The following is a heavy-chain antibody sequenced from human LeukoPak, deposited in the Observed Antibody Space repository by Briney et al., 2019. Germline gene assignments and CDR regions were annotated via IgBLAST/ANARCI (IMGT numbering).Heavy chain of an antibody. J-gene: IGHJ6*02. Sequence: GSSVKVSCKASGYTFTSYDINWVRQATGQGLEWMGWMNPNSGNTGYAQKFQGRVTMTRNTSISTAYMELSSLRSEDTAVYYCARGGVGIEYYYYYYGMDVWGQGTTVTVSS. CDR2: MNPNSGNT. D-gene: IGHD6-13*01. CDR1: GYTFTSYD. CDR3: ARGGVGIEYYYYYYGMDV. V-gene: IGHV1-8*01.